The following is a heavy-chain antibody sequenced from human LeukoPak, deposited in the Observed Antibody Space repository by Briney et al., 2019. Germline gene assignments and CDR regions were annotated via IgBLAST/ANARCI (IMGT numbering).Heavy chain of an antibody. Sequence: GGSLRLSCAASGFTFSSYAMSWVRQAPGKGLEWVSAISGSGGSTYYADSVKGRFTISRDNAENSLYLQMNSLRAEDTAVYYCARGHYYFDYWGQGTLVTVSS. V-gene: IGHV3-23*01. CDR2: ISGSGGST. CDR3: ARGHYYFDY. CDR1: GFTFSSYA. J-gene: IGHJ4*02.